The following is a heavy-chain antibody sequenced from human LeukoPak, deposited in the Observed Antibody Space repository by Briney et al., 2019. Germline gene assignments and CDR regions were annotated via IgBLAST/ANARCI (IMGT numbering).Heavy chain of an antibody. CDR1: GGSISSSSSY. J-gene: IGHJ6*03. CDR2: IYYSGST. V-gene: IGHV4-39*07. D-gene: IGHD1-26*01. CDR3: AKIVGARGYYYCYMDV. Sequence: PSETLSLTCTVSGGSISSSSSYWGWIRQPPGKGLEWIGSIYYSGSTYYNPSLKSRVTISVDTSKNQFSLKLSSVTAADTALYYCAKIVGARGYYYCYMDVWGKGTTVTISS.